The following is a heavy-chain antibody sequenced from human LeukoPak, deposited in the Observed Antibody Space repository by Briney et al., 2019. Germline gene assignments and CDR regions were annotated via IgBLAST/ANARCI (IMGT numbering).Heavy chain of an antibody. Sequence: ASVKVSCKASGYTFTSYGISWVRQAPGQGLEWMGWISAYNGNTNYAQKLQGRVTMTTDTSTSTAYMELRSLRSDDTAVYYCARVGGGGSCYLYFQHWGQGTPVTVSS. CDR1: GYTFTSYG. D-gene: IGHD2-15*01. V-gene: IGHV1-18*01. J-gene: IGHJ1*01. CDR3: ARVGGGGSCYLYFQH. CDR2: ISAYNGNT.